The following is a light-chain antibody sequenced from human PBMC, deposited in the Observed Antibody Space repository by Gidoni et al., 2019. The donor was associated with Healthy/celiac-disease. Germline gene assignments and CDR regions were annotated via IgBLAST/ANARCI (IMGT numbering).Light chain of an antibody. Sequence: DIVMTQSPLSLPVTPGEPASISCRSSHSLLHSNGYNYLDWYLQKPGQSPQLLIYLGSNRASGVPDRFSGSGSGTDFTLKISRVEAEDVGVYYCMQALQLRTFGQGNKVEIK. CDR2: LGS. CDR1: HSLLHSNGYNY. V-gene: IGKV2-28*01. CDR3: MQALQLRT. J-gene: IGKJ1*01.